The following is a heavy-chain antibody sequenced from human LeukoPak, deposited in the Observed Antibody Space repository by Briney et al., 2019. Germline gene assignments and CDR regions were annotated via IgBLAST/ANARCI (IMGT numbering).Heavy chain of an antibody. V-gene: IGHV3-30*04. CDR3: ARERAGESSSWYDLGYYYYGLDV. CDR1: GFTFSHSA. Sequence: PGGSLRLSCAASGFTFSHSAMHWVRQAPGKGLEWVAVITYDGSQTYFADSVKGRFTISRDNSKNTLFVQMNSLKPEDRAVYYCARERAGESSSWYDLGYYYYGLDVWGQGTTVTVSS. J-gene: IGHJ6*02. CDR2: ITYDGSQT. D-gene: IGHD6-13*01.